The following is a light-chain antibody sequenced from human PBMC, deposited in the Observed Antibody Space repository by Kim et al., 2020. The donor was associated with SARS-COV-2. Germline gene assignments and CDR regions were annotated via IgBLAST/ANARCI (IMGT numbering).Light chain of an antibody. V-gene: IGKV3-15*01. CDR3: QQYNNWPPRT. Sequence: VSPGERATLSCRASQSVSSNLAWYQQKPGQAPRLLIYGASTRATGIPARFSGSGSGTEFTLTISSLQSEDFAVYYCQQYNNWPPRTFGQGTKVEI. CDR1: QSVSSN. J-gene: IGKJ1*01. CDR2: GAS.